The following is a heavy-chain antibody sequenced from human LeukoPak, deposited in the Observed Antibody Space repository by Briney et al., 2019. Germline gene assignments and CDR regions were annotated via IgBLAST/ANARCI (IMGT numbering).Heavy chain of an antibody. CDR3: ARALYYYGSMGY. D-gene: IGHD3-10*01. CDR2: IYPDDSDT. CDR1: GYSFSNYW. J-gene: IGHJ4*02. V-gene: IGHV5-51*01. Sequence: GESLKISRKGFGYSFSNYWIAWVRQIPGKGLEWMGVIYPDDSDTRYSPSFQGQVTISADKSISTAYLQWSSLKASDTAIYYCARALYYYGSMGYWGQGTLVTVSS.